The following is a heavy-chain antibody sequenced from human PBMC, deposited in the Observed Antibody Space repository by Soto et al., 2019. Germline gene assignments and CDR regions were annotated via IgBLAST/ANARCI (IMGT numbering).Heavy chain of an antibody. CDR2: ISSNGGST. V-gene: IGHV3-64D*06. CDR1: GFTFSSYA. Sequence: VGSLRLSCSSSGFTFSSYAMQWVRQAPGKGLEYVSAISSNGGSTYYADSVKGRFTISRDNSKNTLYLQMSSLRAEDTAVYYCVRGYGSGSAVSYWGQGTLVTVS. D-gene: IGHD3-10*01. J-gene: IGHJ4*02. CDR3: VRGYGSGSAVSY.